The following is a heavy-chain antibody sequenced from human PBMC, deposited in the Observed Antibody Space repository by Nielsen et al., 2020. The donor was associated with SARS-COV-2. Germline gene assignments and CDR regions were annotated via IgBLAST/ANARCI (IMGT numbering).Heavy chain of an antibody. V-gene: IGHV3-7*01. CDR1: GFTFSVYG. Sequence: GESLKISCAASGFTFSVYGMHWVRQAPGKGLEWVANIKRDGSEKYYVDAVKGRFTISRDNAKNSLYLQMNSLRAEDTAVYYCARVPTGGSYYSSEPPDYWGQGTLVTVSS. CDR2: IKRDGSEK. D-gene: IGHD1-26*01. CDR3: ARVPTGGSYYSSEPPDY. J-gene: IGHJ4*02.